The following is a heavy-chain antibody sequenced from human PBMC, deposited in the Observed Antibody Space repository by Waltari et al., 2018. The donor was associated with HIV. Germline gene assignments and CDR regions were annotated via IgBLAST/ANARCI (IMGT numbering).Heavy chain of an antibody. Sequence: IHWVRQAPGKGLEWVAVIWYDGSNKYYADSVKGRFTISRDNSKNTLYLQMNSLRAEDTAVYYCARDVGIAAAGDFDYWGQGTLVTVSS. V-gene: IGHV3-33*01. CDR3: ARDVGIAAAGDFDY. CDR2: IWYDGSNK. D-gene: IGHD6-13*01. J-gene: IGHJ4*02.